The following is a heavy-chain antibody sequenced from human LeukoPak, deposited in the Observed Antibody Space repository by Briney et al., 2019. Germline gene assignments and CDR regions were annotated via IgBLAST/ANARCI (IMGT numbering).Heavy chain of an antibody. V-gene: IGHV4-59*12. CDR2: IYYSGST. CDR1: GGSIISNY. CDR3: ARYEPGAFDI. Sequence: SETLSLTCTVSGGSIISNYWSWIRQPPGKGLEWVGYIYYSGSTHYNPSLKSRVTISADTSKNQFSLKLSSVTAADTAVYYCARYEPGAFDIWGQGTMVTVSS. D-gene: IGHD3-16*01. J-gene: IGHJ3*02.